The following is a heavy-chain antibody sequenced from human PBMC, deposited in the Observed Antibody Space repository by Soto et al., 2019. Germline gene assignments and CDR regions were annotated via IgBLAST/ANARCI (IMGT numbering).Heavy chain of an antibody. CDR3: ARAPLRSGSYYNVLRLFDP. D-gene: IGHD3-10*01. Sequence: ASVKVSCKASGYTFTSYDINWVRQATGQGLEWMGWMNPNSGNTGYAQKFQGRVTMTRNTSISTAYMELSSLRSEDTAVYYCARAPLRSGSYYNVLRLFDPWGQGTLVTVSS. V-gene: IGHV1-8*01. CDR1: GYTFTSYD. CDR2: MNPNSGNT. J-gene: IGHJ5*02.